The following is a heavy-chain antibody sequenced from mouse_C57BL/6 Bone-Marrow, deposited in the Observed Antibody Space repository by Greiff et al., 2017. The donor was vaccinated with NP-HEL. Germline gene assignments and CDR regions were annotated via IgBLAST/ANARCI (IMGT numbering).Heavy chain of an antibody. Sequence: VQLQQSGPELVKPGASVKMSCKASGYTFTDYNMHWVKQSHGKSLEWIGYINPNNGGTSYNQKFKGKATLTVNKSSSTAYMELRSLTSEDSAVYYCARTLLLYYYAMDYWGQGTSVTVSS. CDR3: ARTLLLYYYAMDY. D-gene: IGHD2-10*01. J-gene: IGHJ4*01. CDR1: GYTFTDYN. V-gene: IGHV1-22*01. CDR2: INPNNGGT.